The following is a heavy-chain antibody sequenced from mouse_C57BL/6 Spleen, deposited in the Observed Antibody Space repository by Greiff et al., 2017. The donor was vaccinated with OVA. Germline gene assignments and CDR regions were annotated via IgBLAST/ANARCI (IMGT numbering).Heavy chain of an antibody. CDR1: GIDFSRYW. Sequence: EVQLLESGGGLVQPGGSLKLSCAASGIDFSRYWMSWVRRAPGKGLEWIGEINPDSSTINYAPSLKDKFIISRVNAKNTLYLQMSKVRSEDTALYYCARKRWPGTDGYAMDYWGQGTSVTVSS. V-gene: IGHV4-1*01. CDR3: ARKRWPGTDGYAMDY. D-gene: IGHD4-1*01. J-gene: IGHJ4*01. CDR2: INPDSSTI.